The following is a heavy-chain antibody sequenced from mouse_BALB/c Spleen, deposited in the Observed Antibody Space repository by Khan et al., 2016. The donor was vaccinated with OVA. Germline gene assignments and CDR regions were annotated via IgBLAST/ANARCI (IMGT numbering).Heavy chain of an antibody. J-gene: IGHJ3*01. V-gene: IGHV1-77*01. Sequence: QVQLQQSGAELARPGASVKLSCKASGYTFTDYYINWVKQRTGQGLEWIGEISPGSGDTFYNEKFKGKATLTADKSSITVYMQLSSLTSEASSVYFCARRNYFGYTFAYWGQGTLVTVSA. CDR1: GYTFTDYY. CDR3: ARRNYFGYTFAY. D-gene: IGHD1-2*01. CDR2: ISPGSGDT.